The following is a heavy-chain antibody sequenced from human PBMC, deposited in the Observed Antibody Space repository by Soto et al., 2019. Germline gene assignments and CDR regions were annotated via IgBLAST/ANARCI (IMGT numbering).Heavy chain of an antibody. CDR2: INHSGST. CDR3: ARGGAYCSSTSCSRRYYYYYYMDV. J-gene: IGHJ6*03. V-gene: IGHV4-34*01. D-gene: IGHD2-2*01. CDR1: GGSFSGYY. Sequence: QVQLQQWGAGLLKPSETLSLTCAVYGGSFSGYYWSWIRQPPGKGLEWIGEINHSGSTNYNPSLKIQATIYENTPKNRFSLKLGSLTAADPAVYYCARGGAYCSSTSCSRRYYYYYYMDVWGKGTTVTVSS.